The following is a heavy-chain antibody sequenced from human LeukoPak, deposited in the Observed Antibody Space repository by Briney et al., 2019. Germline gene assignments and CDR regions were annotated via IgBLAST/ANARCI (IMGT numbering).Heavy chain of an antibody. V-gene: IGHV3-30*18. CDR3: AKSYYYGSGSPSWFDP. CDR1: GFTFSSYG. J-gene: IGHJ5*02. Sequence: GGSLRLSCAASGFTFSSYGMHWVRQAPAKGLEWVAVISYDGSNKYYADSVKGRFTISRDNSKNTLYLQMSSLRAEDKAVYYCAKSYYYGSGSPSWFDPWGQGTLVTVSS. CDR2: ISYDGSNK. D-gene: IGHD3-10*01.